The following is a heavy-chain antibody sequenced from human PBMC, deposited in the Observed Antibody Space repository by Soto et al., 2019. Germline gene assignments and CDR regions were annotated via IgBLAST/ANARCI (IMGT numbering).Heavy chain of an antibody. Sequence: QVQLQESGPGLVKPSQTLSLTCTVSGGSISSGGYYWSWIRQHPGKGLEWIGYIYYSGSTYYNPSLKSRVXXSXDXXKNQFSLKLSSVTAADTAVYYCATDYGDVPEYFQHWGQGTLVTVSS. V-gene: IGHV4-31*03. CDR2: IYYSGST. J-gene: IGHJ1*01. D-gene: IGHD4-17*01. CDR3: ATDYGDVPEYFQH. CDR1: GGSISSGGYY.